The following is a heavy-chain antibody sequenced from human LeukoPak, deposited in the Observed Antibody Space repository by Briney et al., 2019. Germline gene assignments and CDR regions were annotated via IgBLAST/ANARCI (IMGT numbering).Heavy chain of an antibody. Sequence: KPSETPSLTCTVSGGSISSYYWSWVRQPPGKVLEWLGYIYYSGSTNYNPSLKSRVPISVDTSKNQFSLKLSSVNAADTAVYYCARVSDPPYYDILTGYYSLGEGWFDPWGQGTLVTVSS. V-gene: IGHV4-59*01. CDR2: IYYSGST. CDR1: GGSISSYY. D-gene: IGHD3-9*01. CDR3: ARVSDPPYYDILTGYYSLGEGWFDP. J-gene: IGHJ5*02.